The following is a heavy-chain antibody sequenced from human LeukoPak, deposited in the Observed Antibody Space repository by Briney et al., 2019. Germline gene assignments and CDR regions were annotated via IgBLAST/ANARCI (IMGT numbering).Heavy chain of an antibody. D-gene: IGHD1-26*01. V-gene: IGHV3-30*01. J-gene: IGHJ4*02. CDR2: ISYDGSNK. Sequence: GGALRLSCAASGFTFSSYAMHGVRQAPGKGLEWVAVISYDGSNKYYADSVKGRFTISRDNSKTTLYLQMNSLRAEDTAVYYCARGSSPSFMGFFDYWGQGTLVTVSS. CDR1: GFTFSSYA. CDR3: ARGSSPSFMGFFDY.